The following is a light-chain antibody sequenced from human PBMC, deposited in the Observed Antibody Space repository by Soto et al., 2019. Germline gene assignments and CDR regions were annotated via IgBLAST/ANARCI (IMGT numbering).Light chain of an antibody. CDR1: KLGEKY. V-gene: IGLV3-1*01. CDR2: QDV. CDR3: QAWDSGVV. J-gene: IGLJ2*01. Sequence: SYELTQTPSVSVSPGQTASITCSGDKLGEKYACWYQQKSGQSPVLVIYQDVKRPSGIPERFSGSNFGNTATLTISGTQAVDEADYYCQAWDSGVVFGGGTKVTVL.